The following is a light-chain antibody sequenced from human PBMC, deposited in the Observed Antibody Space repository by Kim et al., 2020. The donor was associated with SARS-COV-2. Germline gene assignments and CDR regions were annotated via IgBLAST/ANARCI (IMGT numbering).Light chain of an antibody. CDR1: SYNIGNNY. V-gene: IGLV1-51*01. Sequence: VTISGAGSSYNIGNNYVSWYQQLPGTTPKLLIYDNNKRPSGIPDRFSGSKSGTSATLGITGLQTGDEADYYCGTWDSSLSPWVFGGGTQLTVL. J-gene: IGLJ3*02. CDR3: GTWDSSLSPWV. CDR2: DNN.